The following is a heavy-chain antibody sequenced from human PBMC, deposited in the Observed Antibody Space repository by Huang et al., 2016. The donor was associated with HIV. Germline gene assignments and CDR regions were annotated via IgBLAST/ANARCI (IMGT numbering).Heavy chain of an antibody. Sequence: EVQLVESGGGLVKPGGSLRLSCAASGFTFSKAWMSWVRQAPGKGLEWDGRIKSKADGGTTDYTAPVKGRFTISRDDSRNTLYLQMNSLKTEDTAVYYCTTHLDYYDSSGYYFGNYWGQGTLVTVSS. D-gene: IGHD3-22*01. CDR3: TTHLDYYDSSGYYFGNY. V-gene: IGHV3-15*01. J-gene: IGHJ4*02. CDR2: IKSKADGGTT. CDR1: GFTFSKAW.